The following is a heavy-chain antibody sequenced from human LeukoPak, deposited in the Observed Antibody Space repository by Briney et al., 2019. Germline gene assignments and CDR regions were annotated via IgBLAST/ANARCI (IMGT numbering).Heavy chain of an antibody. V-gene: IGHV1-69*05. CDR2: IIPMFDTA. J-gene: IGHJ4*02. D-gene: IGHD2-15*01. CDR1: GGTFSSYA. Sequence: GSSVKVSCKASGGTFSSYAINWVRQAPGQGLEWMGGIIPMFDTADNAQKFQGRVTITTDESTSTVYMELSSLTSEDTAVYYCARLGCSDVSCYKYYFDYWGQGTLVTVSS. CDR3: ARLGCSDVSCYKYYFDY.